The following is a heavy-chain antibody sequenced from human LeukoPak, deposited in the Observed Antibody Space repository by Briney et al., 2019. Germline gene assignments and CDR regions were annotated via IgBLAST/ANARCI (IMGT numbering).Heavy chain of an antibody. J-gene: IGHJ4*02. CDR2: ISSSSSYI. CDR3: ARGDMVRGVPFDY. V-gene: IGHV3-21*01. Sequence: GGSLRLSCAASGFTFSSHSMNWVRQAPGKGLEWVSSISSSSSYIYYADSVKGRFTISRDNAKNSLYLQMNSLRAEDTAVYYCARGDMVRGVPFDYWGQGTLVTVSS. CDR1: GFTFSSHS. D-gene: IGHD3-10*01.